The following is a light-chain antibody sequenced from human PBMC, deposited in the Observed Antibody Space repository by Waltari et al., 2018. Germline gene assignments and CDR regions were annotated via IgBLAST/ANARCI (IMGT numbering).Light chain of an antibody. CDR2: GAS. Sequence: EIVMTQSPATLSVFPGERATLSCRASQSIRSNLAWYQLKPGQAPRLLIYGASTRATGIPARFSGSGSGTEFTPTISSLQSEDFAVYFCQQYDNWLGTFGQGTKVEIK. V-gene: IGKV3-15*01. J-gene: IGKJ1*01. CDR1: QSIRSN. CDR3: QQYDNWLGT.